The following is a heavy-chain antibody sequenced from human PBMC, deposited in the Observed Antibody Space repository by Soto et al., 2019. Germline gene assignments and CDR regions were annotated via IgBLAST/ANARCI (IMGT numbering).Heavy chain of an antibody. CDR2: VYHTGST. V-gene: IGHV4-59*13. J-gene: IGHJ4*02. CDR1: GASITTYY. CDR3: ARRLFGSGWTLDS. D-gene: IGHD6-19*01. Sequence: SETLSLTCDVSGASITTYYWSWIRQAPGKGLEWIGNVYHTGSTDYNSSLRSRVTISVDTSKNQFSLNMNSVTAADTAVYYCARRLFGSGWTLDSWGQGALVTVS.